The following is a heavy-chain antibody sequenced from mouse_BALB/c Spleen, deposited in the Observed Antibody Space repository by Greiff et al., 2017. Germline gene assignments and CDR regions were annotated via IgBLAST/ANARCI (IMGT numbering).Heavy chain of an antibody. J-gene: IGHJ4*01. V-gene: IGHV1-77*01. CDR2: IYPGSGNT. D-gene: IGHD2-2*01. CDR1: GYTFTDYY. CDR3: ASYGSHAMDY. Sequence: QVQLQQSGAELARPGASVKLSCKASGYTFTDYYINWVKQRTGQGLEWIGEIYPGSGNTYYNEKFKGKATLTADKSSSTAYMQLSSLTSEDSAVYFCASYGSHAMDYWGQGTSVTVSS.